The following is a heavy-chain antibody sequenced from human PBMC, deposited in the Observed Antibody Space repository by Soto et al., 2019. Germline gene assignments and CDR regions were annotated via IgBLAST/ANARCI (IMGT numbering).Heavy chain of an antibody. CDR2: VYHSGRT. J-gene: IGHJ4*02. D-gene: IGHD3-22*01. CDR1: GYSITTGYY. Sequence: LSLTCAVSGYSITTGYYWGWVRRPPGKGLEWIGSVYHSGRTSYNPSLESRVTISVDTSKNQFSLRLSSVTAADTAVYYCARGVNYYDSSGFYPRDYWGQGIMVTVYS. V-gene: IGHV4-38-2*01. CDR3: ARGVNYYDSSGFYPRDY.